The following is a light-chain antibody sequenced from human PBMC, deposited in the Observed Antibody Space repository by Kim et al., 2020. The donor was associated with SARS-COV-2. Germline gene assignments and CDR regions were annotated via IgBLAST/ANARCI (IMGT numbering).Light chain of an antibody. CDR1: QGIGNV. V-gene: IGKV1-6*02. Sequence: AIQMTQSPSSLSASVGDRVTITCRASQGIGNVLGWYQQKAGKAPKILISAASNLQSGVPSRFSGSGSGRDFTLTISSLQPEDFATYYCLQDYSYPVTFGGGTKVDIK. J-gene: IGKJ4*01. CDR2: AAS. CDR3: LQDYSYPVT.